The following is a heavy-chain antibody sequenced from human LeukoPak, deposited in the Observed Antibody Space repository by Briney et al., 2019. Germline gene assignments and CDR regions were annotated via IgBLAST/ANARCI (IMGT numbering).Heavy chain of an antibody. J-gene: IGHJ4*02. D-gene: IGHD3-9*01. Sequence: GASVKVSCKASGYSFTNYYMHWVRQAPGQGLEGMGTINPRDGSTTYTQKFQGRVTVTMDTSTSTVYMDLSSLRSEDTAVYYCATSTGYDVLTGYQEDHYYFDYWGQGTLVTVSS. CDR3: ATSTGYDVLTGYQEDHYYFDY. V-gene: IGHV1-46*01. CDR2: INPRDGST. CDR1: GYSFTNYY.